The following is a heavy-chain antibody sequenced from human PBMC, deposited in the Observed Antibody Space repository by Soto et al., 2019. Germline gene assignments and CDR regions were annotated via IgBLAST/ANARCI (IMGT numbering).Heavy chain of an antibody. CDR1: GGSISSYY. CDR3: ARGDTIFGTPIPFKKDGYYYYMDV. V-gene: IGHV4-59*01. J-gene: IGHJ6*03. Sequence: SETLSLTCTVSGGSISSYYWSWIRQPPGKGLEWIGYIYYSGSTNYNPSLKSRVTISVDTSKNQFSLKLSSVTAADTAVYYCARGDTIFGTPIPFKKDGYYYYMDVWGKGTTVTVS. CDR2: IYYSGST. D-gene: IGHD3-3*01.